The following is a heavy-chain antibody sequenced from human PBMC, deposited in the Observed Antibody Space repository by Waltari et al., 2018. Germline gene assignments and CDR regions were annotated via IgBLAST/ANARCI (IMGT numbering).Heavy chain of an antibody. CDR3: AKDEGDIAAAGTFADY. D-gene: IGHD6-13*01. J-gene: IGHJ4*02. V-gene: IGHV3-9*01. CDR2: ISWNSGSI. CDR1: GFTFDDYA. Sequence: EVQLVESGGGLVQPGRSLRLSCAASGFTFDDYAMHWVRHAPGKGLEWVSGISWNSGSIGYADSVKGRFTISRDNAKNSLYLQMNSLRAEDTALYYCAKDEGDIAAAGTFADYWGQGTLVTVSS.